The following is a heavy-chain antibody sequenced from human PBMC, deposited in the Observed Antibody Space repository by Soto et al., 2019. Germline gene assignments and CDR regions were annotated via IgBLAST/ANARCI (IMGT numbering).Heavy chain of an antibody. CDR1: GGSISSYY. CDR3: ARLGAAAGTRRALAY. D-gene: IGHD6-13*01. V-gene: IGHV4-59*08. Sequence: SETLSLTCTVSGGSISSYYWSWIRQPPGKGLEWIGYIYYSGSTNYNPSLKSRVTISVDTSKNQFSLKLSSVTAADTAVYYCARLGAAAGTRRALAYWGQGTLVTVSS. CDR2: IYYSGST. J-gene: IGHJ4*02.